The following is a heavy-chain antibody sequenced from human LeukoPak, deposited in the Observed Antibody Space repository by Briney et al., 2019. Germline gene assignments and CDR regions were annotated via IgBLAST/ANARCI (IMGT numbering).Heavy chain of an antibody. D-gene: IGHD6-19*01. CDR1: VYSLSSNSAA. CDR2: TYYRSKWNS. Sequence: SQTLSLTLPISVYSLSSNSAAWNWLPHSPSRALEWLGRTYYRSKWNSDYAVSVKVRVIITSDTYKNHASLQLNSVTPEDPAVYYCTRAGAYSSGWTGWNLDLCGRGPRVIVSS. V-gene: IGHV6-1*01. J-gene: IGHJ2*01. CDR3: TRAGAYSSGWTGWNLDL.